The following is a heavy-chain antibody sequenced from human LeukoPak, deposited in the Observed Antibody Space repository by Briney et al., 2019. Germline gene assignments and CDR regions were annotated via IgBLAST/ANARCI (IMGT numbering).Heavy chain of an antibody. CDR1: GFTFSNFF. Sequence: GGSLRLSCAASGFTFSNFFMSWVRRAPGKGLEWVSSISAIGGKTYYTDSVKGRFTISRDNSRNMLYLQMNSLRVEDTALYYCAQSGQLDSWGQGTLVTVSP. CDR3: AQSGQLDS. V-gene: IGHV3-23*01. J-gene: IGHJ4*02. CDR2: ISAIGGKT. D-gene: IGHD2-8*02.